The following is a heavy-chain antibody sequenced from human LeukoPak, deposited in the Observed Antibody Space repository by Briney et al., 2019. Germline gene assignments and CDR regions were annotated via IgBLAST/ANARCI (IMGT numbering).Heavy chain of an antibody. CDR1: GGTFSSYA. V-gene: IGHV1-69*05. Sequence: GASVRVSCKASGGTFSSYAISWVRQAPGQGLEWMGGTIPIFGTANYAQKFQGRVTITTDESTSTAYMELSSLRSEDTAVYYCARGARGYSGSYYYYYMDVWGKGTTVTVSS. CDR3: ARGARGYSGSYYYYYMDV. J-gene: IGHJ6*03. D-gene: IGHD1-26*01. CDR2: TIPIFGTA.